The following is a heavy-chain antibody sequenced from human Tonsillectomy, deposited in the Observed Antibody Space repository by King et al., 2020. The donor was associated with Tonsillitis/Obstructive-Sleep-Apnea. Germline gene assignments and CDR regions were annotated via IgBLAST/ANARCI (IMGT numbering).Heavy chain of an antibody. CDR2: IYSGCST. V-gene: IGHV3-66*01. Sequence: EVQLVESGGGFVQPGGSLRLSCASSGFTFSSNYISLVRQAPGNVLECVSVIYSGCSTYYADSVKGRFTISRDNSKNTLYLQMNSLRAEDTAVYYCARMHDYGDYPSDYWGQGTLVTVSS. CDR3: ARMHDYGDYPSDY. D-gene: IGHD4-17*01. J-gene: IGHJ4*02. CDR1: GFTFSSNY.